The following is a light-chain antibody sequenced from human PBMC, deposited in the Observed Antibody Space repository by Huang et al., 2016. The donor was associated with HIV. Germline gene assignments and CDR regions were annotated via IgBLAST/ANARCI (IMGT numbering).Light chain of an antibody. J-gene: IGKJ1*01. CDR2: WAS. CDR3: QQYYSSPQT. V-gene: IGKV4-1*01. Sequence: DIIMTQSPDSLAVSLGERTTLNCRSSQSVYSSSTSKDYMAWFQQTPGQPPRLLLFWASTREAGVPDRFTGSGSGTHFTLTIASLEAEDAAIYYCQQYYSSPQTFGQGTRVEVK. CDR1: QSVYSSSTSKDY.